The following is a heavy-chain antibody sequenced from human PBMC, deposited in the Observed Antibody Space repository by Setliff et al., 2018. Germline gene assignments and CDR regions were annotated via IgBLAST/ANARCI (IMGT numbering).Heavy chain of an antibody. V-gene: IGHV5-51*01. CDR2: IYPGDSDT. D-gene: IGHD2-2*01. CDR1: GYIFTNYW. CDR3: TRHEDRNKCTSSSCYRENDAFDV. Sequence: PGESLKISCKASGYIFTNYWIGWVRQMPGKGLEWMGVIYPGDSDTRYSPSFQGQVTISADKSINTAHLQWSSLKASDTAIYYCTRHEDRNKCTSSSCYRENDAFDVWGQGAMVTVSS. J-gene: IGHJ3*01.